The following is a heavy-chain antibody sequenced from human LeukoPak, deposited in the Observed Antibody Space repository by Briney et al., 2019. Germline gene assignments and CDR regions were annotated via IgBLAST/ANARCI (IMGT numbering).Heavy chain of an antibody. D-gene: IGHD3-10*01. V-gene: IGHV1-58*01. CDR1: GFTFSTSA. Sequence: TSVKVSCKASGFTFSTSAVQWVRQARGQRLEWIGWIVVGSGNINYAQKFQERVSITRDMSTSTAYMELSSLGSDDTAVYYCAAVERITMVRGVTPSFDIWGQGTMVTVSS. CDR2: IVVGSGNI. CDR3: AAVERITMVRGVTPSFDI. J-gene: IGHJ3*02.